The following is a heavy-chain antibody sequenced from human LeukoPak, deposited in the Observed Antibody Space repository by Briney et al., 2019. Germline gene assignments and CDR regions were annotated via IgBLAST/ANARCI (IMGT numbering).Heavy chain of an antibody. CDR1: GGSISSSSYY. Sequence: SETLSLTCTVSGGSISSSSYYWGWIRQPPGKGLEWIGSIYYSGSTYYNPSLKSRVTISVDTSKNQFSLKLSSVTAADTAVYYCARQFVGIAAAGTYEYFQHWGQGTLVTVSS. J-gene: IGHJ1*01. V-gene: IGHV4-39*01. CDR2: IYYSGST. CDR3: ARQFVGIAAAGTYEYFQH. D-gene: IGHD6-13*01.